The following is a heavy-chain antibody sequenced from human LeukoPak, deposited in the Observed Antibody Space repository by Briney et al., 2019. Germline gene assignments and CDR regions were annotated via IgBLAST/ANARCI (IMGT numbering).Heavy chain of an antibody. V-gene: IGHV3-30*02. J-gene: IGHJ4*02. Sequence: GGSLRLFCAVCGFTFSSYGMHWVRGAPGKGLEWVAFIRYDGSNKYYADSVEGRFTISRDNPKNTLYLQMNSLRAEDTAVYYCAKASAGSSWYLGDDYWGQGTLVTVSS. CDR1: GFTFSSYG. CDR2: IRYDGSNK. CDR3: AKASAGSSWYLGDDY. D-gene: IGHD6-13*01.